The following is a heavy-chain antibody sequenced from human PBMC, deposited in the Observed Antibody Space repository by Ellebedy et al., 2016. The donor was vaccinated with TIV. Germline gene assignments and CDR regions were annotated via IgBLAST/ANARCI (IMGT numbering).Heavy chain of an antibody. D-gene: IGHD6-13*01. Sequence: PSETLPLTCTVSGGSISNYYWSWFRQAPGKGPEWVSYISYSGDLMYYADSVKGRFTTSRDNAENSLYLQMNSLRAEDTAVYYCARLGVIAAAGASDYWGQGTLVIVSS. CDR1: GGSISNYY. CDR2: ISYSGDLM. J-gene: IGHJ4*02. V-gene: IGHV3-11*01. CDR3: ARLGVIAAAGASDY.